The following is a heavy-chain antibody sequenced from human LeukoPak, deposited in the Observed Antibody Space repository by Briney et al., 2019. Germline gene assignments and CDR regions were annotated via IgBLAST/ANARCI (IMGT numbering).Heavy chain of an antibody. CDR3: AKDTGYSSAWYVDY. V-gene: IGHV3-23*01. D-gene: IGHD6-19*01. Sequence: GGSLRLPCAASGFTFNNYAMNWLRQAPGKGLEWVSGVSGNGEITYYPDSVKGRFTISRDNSKNTLYLQMNSLRVEDTAIYFCAKDTGYSSAWYVDYWGQGALVTVSS. J-gene: IGHJ4*02. CDR1: GFTFNNYA. CDR2: VSGNGEIT.